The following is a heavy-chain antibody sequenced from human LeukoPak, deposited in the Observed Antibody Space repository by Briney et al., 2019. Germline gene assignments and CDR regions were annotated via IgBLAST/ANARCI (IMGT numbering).Heavy chain of an antibody. CDR2: IYPGDSDT. D-gene: IGHD5-24*01. CDR1: GYIFTSYW. Sequence: GASLQISCQGSGYIFTSYWIGWVRQLPGKGLEWMGIIYPGDSDTRYSPSFQGQVTISADKSISTAYLQWSSLKASDTAMYYCARHRRDGYKSYDAFDIWGQGTMVTVSS. V-gene: IGHV5-51*01. J-gene: IGHJ3*02. CDR3: ARHRRDGYKSYDAFDI.